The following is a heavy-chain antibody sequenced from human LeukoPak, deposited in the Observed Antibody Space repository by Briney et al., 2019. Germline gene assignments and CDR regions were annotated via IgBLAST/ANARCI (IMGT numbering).Heavy chain of an antibody. J-gene: IGHJ6*03. CDR2: IKQDGSEK. CDR1: GFTFSSYW. V-gene: IGHV3-7*01. D-gene: IGHD6-6*01. CDR3: ASSIAARPTYYYMDV. Sequence: PGRSLRLSCAASGFTFSSYWMSWVRQAPGKGLEWVANIKQDGSEKYYVDSVKGRFTISRDNAKNSLYLQMNSLRAEDTAVYYCASSIAARPTYYYMDVWGKGTTVTVSS.